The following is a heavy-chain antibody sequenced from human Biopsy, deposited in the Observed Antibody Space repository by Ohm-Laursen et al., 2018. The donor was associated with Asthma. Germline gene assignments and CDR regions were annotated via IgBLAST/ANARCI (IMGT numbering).Heavy chain of an antibody. CDR3: ARTYYDFLTGQVNDAFGI. CDR1: GYTFINYA. V-gene: IGHV1-3*01. J-gene: IGHJ3*02. Sequence: ASVKVSCNASGYTFINYAIHWVRQAPGQRLEWMGWINAGNGNTKYSQKFQGRVTISRDTSASTAYMDLSSLRSEDTAVYYCARTYYDFLTGQVNDAFGIWGQGTRVTVSS. D-gene: IGHD3-9*01. CDR2: INAGNGNT.